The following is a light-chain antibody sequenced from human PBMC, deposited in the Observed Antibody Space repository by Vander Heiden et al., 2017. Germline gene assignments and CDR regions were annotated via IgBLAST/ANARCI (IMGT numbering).Light chain of an antibody. CDR1: QSVSSSY. J-gene: IGKJ2*01. CDR3: QQYGSSPMYT. V-gene: IGKV3-20*01. CDR2: GAS. Sequence: EIVLTQSPGTLSLSPGERATLSCRASQSVSSSYLAWDQQKPGQAPRLLIYGASSRATGIPDRFSGSGSGTDSTLTISRLEPEDFAVYYCQQYGSSPMYTFGQGTKLEIK.